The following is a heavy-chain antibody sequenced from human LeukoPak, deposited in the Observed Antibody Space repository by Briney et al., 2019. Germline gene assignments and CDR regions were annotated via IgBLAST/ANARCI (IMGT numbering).Heavy chain of an antibody. CDR1: GGSISSGDYY. J-gene: IGHJ4*02. CDR2: IYYSGST. Sequence: SQTLSLTCTVSGGSISSGDYYWSWIRQHPGKGLEWIGYIYYSGSTYYNPSLKSRVTISADTSKNHFSLKLSSVTAADTAVYYCARSYCTNGVCSLGDFGYWGQGTLVTVSS. D-gene: IGHD2-8*01. CDR3: ARSYCTNGVCSLGDFGY. V-gene: IGHV4-31*03.